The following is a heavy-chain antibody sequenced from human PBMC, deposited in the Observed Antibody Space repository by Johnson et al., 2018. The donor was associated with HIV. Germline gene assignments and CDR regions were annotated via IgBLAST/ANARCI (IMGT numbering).Heavy chain of an antibody. Sequence: QVQLVESGGGVVQPGRSLRLACAASAFTFSNYAMHWVRQAPGTGLEWVAVISYDGSNKYYADSVKGRFTISRDNSKNTLYLQMNSLRAEDTAVYYCARERNMIVVDDDAFDIWGQGTMVTVSS. D-gene: IGHD3-22*01. V-gene: IGHV3-30*04. CDR1: AFTFSNYA. CDR3: ARERNMIVVDDDAFDI. CDR2: ISYDGSNK. J-gene: IGHJ3*02.